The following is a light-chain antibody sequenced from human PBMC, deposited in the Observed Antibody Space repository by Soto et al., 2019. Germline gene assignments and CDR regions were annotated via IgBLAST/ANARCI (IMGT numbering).Light chain of an antibody. CDR1: NSNSETNY. V-gene: IGLV1-51*01. CDR2: DDN. J-gene: IGLJ2*01. Sequence: QSVLTQPPSVSAAPGQKVTISCSGSNSNSETNYVSWYQHLPGTAPKLLIYDDNTRPSGIPDRFSGSKSGTSATLGITGLQTGDEAAYYCGTWDRSLNAVVFGGGT. CDR3: GTWDRSLNAVV.